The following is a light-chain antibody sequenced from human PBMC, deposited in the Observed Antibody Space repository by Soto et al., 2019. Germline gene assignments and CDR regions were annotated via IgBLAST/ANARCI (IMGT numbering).Light chain of an antibody. CDR3: SSYTSSSTLCV. CDR1: SSDVGGYNY. CDR2: GVS. Sequence: QAVVTQPASVSGSPGQSITISCTGTSSDVGGYNYVSWYQQHPGQAPTLMIYGVSNRPSGVSNRCSGSKSGNTASLTISGLQADDVADYYCSSYTSSSTLCVFGTGTKLTVL. J-gene: IGLJ1*01. V-gene: IGLV2-14*01.